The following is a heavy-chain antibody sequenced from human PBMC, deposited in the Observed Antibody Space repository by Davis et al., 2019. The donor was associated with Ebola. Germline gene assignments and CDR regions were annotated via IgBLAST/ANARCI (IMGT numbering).Heavy chain of an antibody. CDR2: ISGSGGDP. J-gene: IGHJ4*02. CDR1: GFTFSTYA. Sequence: PGGSLRLSCAGSGFTFSTYAMTWVRQAPGKGLEWVSRISGSGGDPHYADSVKGRFTISRDNSKNTLYLQMNSLRTEDTAVYYCARGRGFGDYWGRGTLVTVSS. D-gene: IGHD3-10*01. CDR3: ARGRGFGDY. V-gene: IGHV3-23*01.